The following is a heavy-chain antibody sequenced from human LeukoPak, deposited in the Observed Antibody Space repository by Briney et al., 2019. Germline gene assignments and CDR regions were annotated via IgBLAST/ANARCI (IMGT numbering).Heavy chain of an antibody. CDR3: ARDSDAFDI. CDR1: GFTFDDYA. J-gene: IGHJ3*02. Sequence: GGSLRLSCAASGFTFDDYAMHWVRQVPGKGLEWVSSISWNSGTIRYADSVKGRFTISRDNAKNSLYLQMNSLRAEDTAVYYCARDSDAFDIWGQGTMVTVSS. V-gene: IGHV3-9*01. CDR2: ISWNSGTI.